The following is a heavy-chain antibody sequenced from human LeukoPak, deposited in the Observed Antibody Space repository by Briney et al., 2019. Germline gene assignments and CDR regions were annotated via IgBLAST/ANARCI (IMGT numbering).Heavy chain of an antibody. CDR1: GFTVSSNY. CDR3: ARDAYSNLDY. V-gene: IGHV4-34*01. CDR2: INHSGST. Sequence: PGGSLRLSCAASGFTVSSNYMSWVRQPPGKGLEWIGEINHSGSTNYNPSLKSRVTISVDTSKNQFSLKLSSVTAADTAVYYCARDAYSNLDYWGQGTLVTVSS. J-gene: IGHJ4*02. D-gene: IGHD4-11*01.